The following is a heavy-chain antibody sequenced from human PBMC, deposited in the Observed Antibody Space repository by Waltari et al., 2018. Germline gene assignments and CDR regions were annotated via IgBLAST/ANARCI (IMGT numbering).Heavy chain of an antibody. Sequence: QVQLQESGPGLLKPSETLSLTCSVSDGAIGNFYWTWIRQPPGKGLEWIGYIHRGGAAKYSPSLKSRVTISIGASMSHFSLRLTSVTAADTATYFCARDTALRPAAGPDAYDVWGQGTLVTVS. CDR3: ARDTALRPAAGPDAYDV. V-gene: IGHV4-4*08. CDR1: DGAIGNFY. CDR2: IHRGGAA. J-gene: IGHJ3*01. D-gene: IGHD6-13*01.